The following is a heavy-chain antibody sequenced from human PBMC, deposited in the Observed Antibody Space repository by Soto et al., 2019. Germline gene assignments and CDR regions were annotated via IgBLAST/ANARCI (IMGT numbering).Heavy chain of an antibody. CDR3: ARAPTAIIDY. CDR2: IWYDGSNK. V-gene: IGHV3-33*01. Sequence: QVQLVESGGGVVQPGRSLRLSCAASGFTFSSYGMHWVRQAPGKGLEWVAVIWYDGSNKYYADPVKGRFTISRHNSKNTLYLQMNSLRAEDTAVYYCARAPTAIIDYWGQGNLVTVSS. J-gene: IGHJ4*02. CDR1: GFTFSSYG. D-gene: IGHD5-18*01.